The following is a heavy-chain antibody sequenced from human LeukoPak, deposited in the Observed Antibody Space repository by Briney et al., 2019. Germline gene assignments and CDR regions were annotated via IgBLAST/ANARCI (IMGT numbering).Heavy chain of an antibody. D-gene: IGHD3-16*01. Sequence: GGSLRLSCAASGFTFSSYGMHWVRQAPGKGLEWVAVISYDGSNKYYADSVKGRFTISRDNSKNTLYLQMNSLRAEDTAVYYCAKDCPAWGTKKYCGMDVWGQGTTVTVSS. J-gene: IGHJ6*02. CDR2: ISYDGSNK. CDR1: GFTFSSYG. V-gene: IGHV3-30*18. CDR3: AKDCPAWGTKKYCGMDV.